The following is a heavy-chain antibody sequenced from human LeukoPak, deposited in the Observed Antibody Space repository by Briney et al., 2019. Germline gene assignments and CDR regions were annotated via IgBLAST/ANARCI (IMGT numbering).Heavy chain of an antibody. Sequence: SETLSLTCAVYGGSFSGYYWSWIRQPPGKGLEWLGEINHSGSTNYNPSLKSRVTISVDTSKNQFSLKLSSVTAADTAVYYCALGAKARGPFDYWGQGTLVTVSS. CDR1: GGSFSGYY. J-gene: IGHJ4*02. CDR3: ALGAKARGPFDY. CDR2: INHSGST. V-gene: IGHV4-34*01. D-gene: IGHD4/OR15-4a*01.